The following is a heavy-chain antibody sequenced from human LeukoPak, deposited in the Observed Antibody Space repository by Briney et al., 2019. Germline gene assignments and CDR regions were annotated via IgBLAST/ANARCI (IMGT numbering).Heavy chain of an antibody. D-gene: IGHD2-2*01. J-gene: IGHJ4*02. CDR3: ARGTISYTSCYLDY. V-gene: IGHV4-31*03. CDR1: GGSISSGGYY. CDR2: IYYSGST. Sequence: SETLSLTCTVSGGSISSGGYYWSWIRQHPGKGLEWIGYIYYSGSTYYNPSLKSRVTISVDTSKNQFSLKLSSVTAADTAVYYCARGTISYTSCYLDYWGQGTLVTVSS.